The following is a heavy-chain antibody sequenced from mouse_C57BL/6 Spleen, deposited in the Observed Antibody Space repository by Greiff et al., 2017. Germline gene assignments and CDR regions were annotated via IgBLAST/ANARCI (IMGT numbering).Heavy chain of an antibody. CDR1: GYAFTNYL. CDR3: AREGGYYAMDY. J-gene: IGHJ4*01. CDR2: INPGSGGT. V-gene: IGHV1-54*01. Sequence: VQLVESGAELVRPGTSVKVSCKASGYAFTNYLIEWVKQRPGQGLEWIGVINPGSGGTNYNEKFKGKATLTADKSSSTAYMQLSSLTSEDSAVYYCAREGGYYAMDYWGQGTSVTVSS.